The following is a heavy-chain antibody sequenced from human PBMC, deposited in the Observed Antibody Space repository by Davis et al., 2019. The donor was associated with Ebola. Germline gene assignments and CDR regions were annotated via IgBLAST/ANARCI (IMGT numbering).Heavy chain of an antibody. V-gene: IGHV3-53*01. Sequence: GESLKISCAASGFTVSSNYMSWVRQAPGKGLEWVSVIYSGGSTYYADSVKGRFTISRDNSKNTLYLQMNSLRAEDTAVYYCNTRMVAVYYYYGMDVWGQGTTVTVSS. CDR1: GFTVSSNY. CDR2: IYSGGST. D-gene: IGHD2-15*01. J-gene: IGHJ6*02. CDR3: NTRMVAVYYYYGMDV.